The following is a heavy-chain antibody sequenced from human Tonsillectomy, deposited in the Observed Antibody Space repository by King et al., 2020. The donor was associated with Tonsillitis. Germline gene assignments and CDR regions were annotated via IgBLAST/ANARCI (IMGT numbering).Heavy chain of an antibody. V-gene: IGHV4-39*01. CDR1: GGSMSSSDQY. Sequence: QLQESGPGAVKPSETLSLTCTFSGGSMSSSDQYWAWFRQPPGKGLECIGYMYTSGTLFYNPSLKSRITISGGTSVNRFSLKLSTVTAAETAVYFCARYVSGSFDYWGQGALVTVSS. D-gene: IGHD1-26*01. CDR3: ARYVSGSFDY. J-gene: IGHJ4*02. CDR2: MYTSGTL.